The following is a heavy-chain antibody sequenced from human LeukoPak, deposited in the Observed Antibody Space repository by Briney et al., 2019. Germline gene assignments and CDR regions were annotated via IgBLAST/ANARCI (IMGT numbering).Heavy chain of an antibody. J-gene: IGHJ6*03. CDR2: ISSSSSYI. CDR3: AKEGAADNWNPPTYYYMDV. CDR1: GFTFSSYS. Sequence: GGSLRLSCAASGFTFSSYSMNWVRQAPGKGLEWVSSISSSSSYIYYADSVKGRFTISRDNSKNTLYLQMNSLRAEDTAVYYCAKEGAADNWNPPTYYYMDVWGKGTTVTVSS. V-gene: IGHV3-21*01. D-gene: IGHD1-20*01.